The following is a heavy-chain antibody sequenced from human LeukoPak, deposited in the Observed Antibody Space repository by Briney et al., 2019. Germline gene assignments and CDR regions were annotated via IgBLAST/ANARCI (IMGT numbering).Heavy chain of an antibody. D-gene: IGHD2-15*01. CDR3: AGGADGVSSNSRGWFDP. Sequence: GGSLRLSCTASGFTFSSYSMNWVRQAPGKGLEWVSSISTSSSYIYYADSVKGRFTISRDNARNSLYLQMNTLRAEDTAVYSCAGGADGVSSNSRGWFDPWGQGTLVTVSS. CDR1: GFTFSSYS. J-gene: IGHJ5*02. CDR2: ISTSSSYI. V-gene: IGHV3-21*01.